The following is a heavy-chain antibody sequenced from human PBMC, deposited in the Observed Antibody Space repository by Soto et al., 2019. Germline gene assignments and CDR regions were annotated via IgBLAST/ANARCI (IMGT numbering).Heavy chain of an antibody. J-gene: IGHJ4*02. V-gene: IGHV3-73*01. CDR2: IRSKAKSYAT. D-gene: IGHD2-15*01. CDR1: GFTFSGSA. Sequence: EVQLVESGGGLVQPGGSLKLSCAASGFTFSGSAMHWVRQAAGKGLAWVGRIRSKAKSYATAYAASVKGRFTIARDDSKNTAYLQMNSPKTEDTAVYYCTSRYCSGGSCSANPANFDYWGQGTLVTVSS. CDR3: TSRYCSGGSCSANPANFDY.